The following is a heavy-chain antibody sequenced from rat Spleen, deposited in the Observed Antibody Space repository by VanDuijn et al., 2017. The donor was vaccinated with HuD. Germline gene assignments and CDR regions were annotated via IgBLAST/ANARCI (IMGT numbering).Heavy chain of an antibody. D-gene: IGHD1-9*01. Sequence: EVKLVETGGGLVQPGRSLKLSCEASGFTFSSYWMYWIRQAPGKGLEWVASISTSGGNTYFRDSVKGRFTISRDNAKNTLCLQMDSLRSEDTATYYCATETYFGYNYHHYWGQGVMVTVSS. J-gene: IGHJ2*01. V-gene: IGHV5-58*01. CDR1: GFTFSSYW. CDR2: ISTSGGNT. CDR3: ATETYFGYNYHHY.